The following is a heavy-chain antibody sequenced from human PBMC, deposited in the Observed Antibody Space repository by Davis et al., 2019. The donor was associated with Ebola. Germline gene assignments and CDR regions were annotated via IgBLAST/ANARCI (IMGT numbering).Heavy chain of an antibody. D-gene: IGHD6-19*01. J-gene: IGHJ4*02. Sequence: GESLKISCAAPGFTFSNYAMHWVRQAPAKGLEWVSCIRYDGSNEYYADSVKGRFTISRDNSKNTLYLQMNSLRAEDTAVYYCAKTPPYTSGWYGSFDNWGQGTLVTVSS. CDR3: AKTPPYTSGWYGSFDN. CDR1: GFTFSNYA. CDR2: IRYDGSNE. V-gene: IGHV3-30*02.